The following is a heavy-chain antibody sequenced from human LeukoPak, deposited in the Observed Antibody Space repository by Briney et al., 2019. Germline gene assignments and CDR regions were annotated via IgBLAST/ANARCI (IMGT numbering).Heavy chain of an antibody. Sequence: GGSLRLSCAASGFAFRTYAIHWVRQAPGKGLEWVSFISWDGTIKYYADSVKGRFSISRDNSKNTLSLHMNSLRGADTAVYYRARDRSQHYSMDYWGQGTLVTVSS. CDR1: GFAFRTYA. D-gene: IGHD3-10*01. CDR3: ARDRSQHYSMDY. J-gene: IGHJ4*02. V-gene: IGHV3-30-3*01. CDR2: ISWDGTIK.